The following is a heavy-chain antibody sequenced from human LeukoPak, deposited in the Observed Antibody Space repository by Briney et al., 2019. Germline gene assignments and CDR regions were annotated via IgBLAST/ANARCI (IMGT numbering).Heavy chain of an antibody. CDR2: MNPNSGNT. Sequence: ASVKVSCKASGYTFTSYDINWVRQATGQGLEWMGWMNPNSGNTGYAQKFQGRVTMTRDTSISTAYMELSRLRSDDTAVYYCARRCSSTSCYRSGAFDIWGQGTMVTVSS. CDR3: ARRCSSTSCYRSGAFDI. D-gene: IGHD2-2*01. V-gene: IGHV1-8*01. CDR1: GYTFTSYD. J-gene: IGHJ3*02.